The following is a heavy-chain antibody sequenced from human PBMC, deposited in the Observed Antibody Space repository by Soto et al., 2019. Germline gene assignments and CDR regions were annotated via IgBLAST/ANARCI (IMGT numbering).Heavy chain of an antibody. J-gene: IGHJ4*02. CDR1: GGSVSSGSYY. V-gene: IGHV4-61*01. D-gene: IGHD4-17*01. CDR2: IYYSGST. CDR3: AKDGGRQATVS. Sequence: SETLSLTCTVSGGSVSSGSYYCSWIRQPPGEGLEWIGYIYYSGSTNYNPSLKSRVTISVDTSKNQFSLKLSSVTAADTAVYYCAKDGGRQATVSWGQGTMVTVSS.